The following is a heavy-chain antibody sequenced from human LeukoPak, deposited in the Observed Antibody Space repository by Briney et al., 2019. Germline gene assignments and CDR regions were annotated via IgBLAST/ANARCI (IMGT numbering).Heavy chain of an antibody. J-gene: IGHJ4*02. CDR1: GYTFTSYG. CDR3: ARLRITMVRGVIIGGDYFDY. Sequence: ASVKVSCKASGYTFTSYGISWVRQAPGQGLEGMGWISAYNGNTNYAQKLQGRVTMTTDTSTSTAYMELRSLRSDDTAVYYCARLRITMVRGVIIGGDYFDYWGQGTLVTVSS. D-gene: IGHD3-10*01. CDR2: ISAYNGNT. V-gene: IGHV1-18*04.